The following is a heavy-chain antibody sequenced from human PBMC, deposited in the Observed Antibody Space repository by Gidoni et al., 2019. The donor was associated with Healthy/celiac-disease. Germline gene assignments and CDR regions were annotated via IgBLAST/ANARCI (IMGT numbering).Heavy chain of an antibody. Sequence: EVQLVESGGGLVKPGGSLRLSCAASGFTFSSYSMNWVRQAPGKGLEWVSSISSSSSYIYYADSVKGRFTISRDNAKNSLYLQMNSLRAEDTAVYYCARDFGPGSSSAFLVYWGQGTLVTVSS. J-gene: IGHJ4*02. CDR3: ARDFGPGSSSAFLVY. V-gene: IGHV3-21*01. CDR1: GFTFSSYS. CDR2: ISSSSSYI. D-gene: IGHD6-6*01.